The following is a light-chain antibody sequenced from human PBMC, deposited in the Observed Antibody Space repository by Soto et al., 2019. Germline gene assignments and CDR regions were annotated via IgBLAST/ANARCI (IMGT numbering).Light chain of an antibody. J-gene: IGKJ1*01. V-gene: IGKV1-5*03. CDR1: QSINNW. CDR2: KAS. CDR3: QQYESFPRT. Sequence: QSPSTLSASVGDRVTITCRASQSINNWLAWYQQKPGKAPKLFIFKASTLEIGVPSRFSGSGSGTEFTLSISSLQPDDFATYFCQQYESFPRTFGQGTKVEMK.